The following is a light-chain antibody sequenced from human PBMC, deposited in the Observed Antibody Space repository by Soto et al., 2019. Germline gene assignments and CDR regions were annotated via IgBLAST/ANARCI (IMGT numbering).Light chain of an antibody. V-gene: IGLV1-40*01. Sequence: QSVLTQPPSVSGAPGQTVTISCTGTYSNIGAGYDAHWYQHLPGTAPKLLIYANTNRPSGVPDRFSASKSDTSASLAITGLQAEDEADYYCNSYTTSSTPVVFGGGTKLTVL. CDR3: NSYTTSSTPVV. J-gene: IGLJ2*01. CDR2: ANT. CDR1: YSNIGAGYD.